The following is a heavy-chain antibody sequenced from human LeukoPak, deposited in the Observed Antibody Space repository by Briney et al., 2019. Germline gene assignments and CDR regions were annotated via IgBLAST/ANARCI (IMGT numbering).Heavy chain of an antibody. D-gene: IGHD3-9*01. CDR3: ARSPHYDILTGYYQGFADY. J-gene: IGHJ4*02. CDR1: GYTFTSYG. Sequence: ASVKVSRKASGYTFTSYGISWVRQAPGQGLEWMGWISAYNGNTNYAQKLQGRVTMTTDTSTSTAYMELRSLRSDDTAVYYCARSPHYDILTGYYQGFADYWGQGTLVTASS. CDR2: ISAYNGNT. V-gene: IGHV1-18*01.